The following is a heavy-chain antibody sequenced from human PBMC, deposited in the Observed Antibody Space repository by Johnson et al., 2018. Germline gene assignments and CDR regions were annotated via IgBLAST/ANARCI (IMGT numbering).Heavy chain of an antibody. Sequence: EVQLLESGGGLVQPGGSLRLSCAASGFTFSSYAMSWVRQAPGKGLEWVAGISWNSGSIDFADSVRGGFTISRDNGKRSLYLQMNSLKTEDTALYYCAKDFGFASQKYYGMDVWGQGTTVTVSS. D-gene: IGHD3-10*01. CDR2: ISWNSGSI. J-gene: IGHJ6*02. CDR3: AKDFGFASQKYYGMDV. CDR1: GFTFSSYA. V-gene: IGHV3-9*01.